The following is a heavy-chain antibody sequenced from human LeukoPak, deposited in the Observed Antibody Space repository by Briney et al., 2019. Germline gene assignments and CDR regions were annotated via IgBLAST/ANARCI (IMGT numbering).Heavy chain of an antibody. CDR2: IYSGNSDI. CDR3: ARQMAGSYPYYWFDP. Sequence: GESLKISCKASGYGFTNYWIGWVRQMPGKGLEWMGIIYSGNSDIRYSPSFQGQVTISVDKSITTAYLQWSSLKASDTAMYYCARQMAGSYPYYWFDPWGQGTLVTVSS. CDR1: GYGFTNYW. D-gene: IGHD1-26*01. V-gene: IGHV5-51*01. J-gene: IGHJ5*02.